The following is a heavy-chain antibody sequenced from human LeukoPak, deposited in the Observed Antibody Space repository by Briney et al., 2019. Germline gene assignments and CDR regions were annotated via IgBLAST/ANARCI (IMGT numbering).Heavy chain of an antibody. D-gene: IGHD1-26*01. V-gene: IGHV3-23*01. CDR2: IRGSGDRT. J-gene: IGHJ6*03. CDR1: GFTFSSYA. CDR3: AKDSKIVGATFRSYHYMDV. Sequence: PGRSPRLSCAASGFTFSSYAMSWVRQAPGKGLEWVSAIRGSGDRTHYADSVKGRFTISRDNSKNTLYLQMNSLRAEDTAVYYCAKDSKIVGATFRSYHYMDVWGKGTAVTVSS.